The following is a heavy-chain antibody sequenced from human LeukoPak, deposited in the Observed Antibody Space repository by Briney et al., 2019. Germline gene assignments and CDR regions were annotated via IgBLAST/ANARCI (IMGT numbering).Heavy chain of an antibody. CDR1: GYTFTSYF. CDR3: ARDRPHYYDSSGYYSRWEY. D-gene: IGHD3-22*01. J-gene: IGHJ4*02. V-gene: IGHV1-46*01. CDR2: INPRGGTT. Sequence: GASVKDSCKASGYTFTSYFMYCMRQAPGHGLEWMGLINPRGGTTRYAQKFQGRVTMTRDTSTSTFYMELSSVMSEDTAMYYCARDRPHYYDSSGYYSRWEYWGQGTLVTVSS.